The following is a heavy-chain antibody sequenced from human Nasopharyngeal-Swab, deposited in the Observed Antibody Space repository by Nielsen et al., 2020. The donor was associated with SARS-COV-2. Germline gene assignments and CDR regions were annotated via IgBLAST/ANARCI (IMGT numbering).Heavy chain of an antibody. CDR2: ISAYNGNT. Sequence: WVRQAPGQGLERMGWISAYNGNTNYAQKLQGRVTMTTDTSTSTAYMELRSLRSDDTAVYYCARGYCSSTSCYYFDYWGQGTLVTVSS. J-gene: IGHJ4*02. V-gene: IGHV1-18*01. CDR3: ARGYCSSTSCYYFDY. D-gene: IGHD2-2*01.